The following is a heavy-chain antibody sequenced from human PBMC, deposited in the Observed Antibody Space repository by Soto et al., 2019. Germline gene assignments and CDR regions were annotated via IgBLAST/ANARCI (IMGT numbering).Heavy chain of an antibody. CDR3: ARGPYSSSWYNWFDP. Sequence: SETLSLTCTVSGGSISSYYWSWIRQPPGKGLEWIGYIYYSGSTNYNPSLKSRVTISVDTSKNQFPLKLSSVTAADTAVYYCARGPYSSSWYNWFDPWGQGTLVTVSS. CDR2: IYYSGST. J-gene: IGHJ5*02. V-gene: IGHV4-59*01. D-gene: IGHD6-13*01. CDR1: GGSISSYY.